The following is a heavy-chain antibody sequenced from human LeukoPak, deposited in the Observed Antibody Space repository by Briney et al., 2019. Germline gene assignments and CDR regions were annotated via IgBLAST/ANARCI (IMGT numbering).Heavy chain of an antibody. Sequence: PGGSLLLSCVGSDFTFANYAMTWARLPPGKGLEWVSSIKGSGSYAMYADSVSRRFTTSRDNSRNTIFLQMTSLRAEDTAIYYCGRDPNGDYIGAFEFWGLGTLVSVSS. CDR3: GRDPNGDYIGAFEF. D-gene: IGHD4-17*01. V-gene: IGHV3-23*01. J-gene: IGHJ3*01. CDR2: IKGSGSYA. CDR1: DFTFANYA.